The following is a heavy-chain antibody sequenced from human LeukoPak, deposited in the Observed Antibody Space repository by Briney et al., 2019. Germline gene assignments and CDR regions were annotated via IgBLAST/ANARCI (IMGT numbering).Heavy chain of an antibody. J-gene: IGHJ1*01. Sequence: SGGSLRLSCAASGFTFSSYGMHWVRQAPGKGGEGGAFIRNDGSKKYYADSVKGGFTISRDNSKNTLYLQMNSLRAEDTAVYYCAKDQAGYESEYFQHWGQGTLVTVSS. D-gene: IGHD3-3*01. CDR1: GFTFSSYG. V-gene: IGHV3-30*02. CDR2: IRNDGSKK. CDR3: AKDQAGYESEYFQH.